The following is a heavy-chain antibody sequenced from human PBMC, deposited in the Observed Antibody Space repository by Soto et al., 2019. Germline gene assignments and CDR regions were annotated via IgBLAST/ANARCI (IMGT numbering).Heavy chain of an antibody. J-gene: IGHJ6*02. CDR2: ISFDGTKE. CDR3: ARPIPRWSYHYGMDV. Sequence: QLVESGGRGVQPGRSLRLSCEASEFTFSSYAMHWVRQAPGRGLEWVALISFDGTKEYYADSVKGRFIISRDNSKSMVYLQMASLRPDDTAIYSCARPIPRWSYHYGMDVWGQGTTVTVSS. CDR1: EFTFSSYA. D-gene: IGHD2-15*01. V-gene: IGHV3-30*03.